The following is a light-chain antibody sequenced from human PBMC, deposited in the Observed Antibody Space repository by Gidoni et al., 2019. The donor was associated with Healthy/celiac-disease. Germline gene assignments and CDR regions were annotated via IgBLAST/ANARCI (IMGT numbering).Light chain of an antibody. J-gene: IGKJ3*01. CDR2: AAS. Sequence: DIQMTQSPSSLSASVGDRVTITCRASQSMSSYLNWYQQQPGKAPKLLLYAASSLQSGVPSRFSGSGSGTDFTLTISRLQPEDFATYYCQHSYSTPFTFGPGTKVDIK. V-gene: IGKV1-39*01. CDR3: QHSYSTPFT. CDR1: QSMSSY.